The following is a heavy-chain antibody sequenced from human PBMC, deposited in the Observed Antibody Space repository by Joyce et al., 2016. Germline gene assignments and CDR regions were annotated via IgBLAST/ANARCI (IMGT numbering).Heavy chain of an antibody. CDR3: SRGGYGHSLDV. Sequence: EAQLVESGGGLVQPGGSLRLSCAASGFAFGTHWMYWVRQAPGKGLEWVSNIYSDAGSANYADSVKGRFTIARDNAKSLLYLEMNSLRVDDTAVYYCSRGGYGHSLDVWGQGTTVTVSS. D-gene: IGHD5-12*01. CDR1: GFAFGTHW. CDR2: IYSDAGSA. J-gene: IGHJ6*02. V-gene: IGHV3-74*01.